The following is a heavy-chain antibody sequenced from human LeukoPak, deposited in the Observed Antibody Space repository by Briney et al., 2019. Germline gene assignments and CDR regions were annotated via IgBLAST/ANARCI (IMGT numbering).Heavy chain of an antibody. V-gene: IGHV1-8*01. CDR3: ARAVTLRGIDY. Sequence: GASVKVSCKASGYTFTSYDINWLRQATGLGLEWMGWMNPNSGNTGYAQKFQGRVTMTRNTSISTAYMELSSLGSEDTAVYYCARAVTLRGIDYWGQGTLVTVSS. J-gene: IGHJ4*02. CDR1: GYTFTSYD. D-gene: IGHD1-26*01. CDR2: MNPNSGNT.